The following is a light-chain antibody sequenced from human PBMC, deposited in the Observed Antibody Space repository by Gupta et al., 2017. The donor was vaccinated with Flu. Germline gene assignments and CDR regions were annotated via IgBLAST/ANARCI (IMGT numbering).Light chain of an antibody. Sequence: QSVLTQPPSVSGAPGQRVTISCTGTTSNIGTNYDVQWYQHLPETAPKLLIYGNFDRPSGVPDRFPGSKVGISASLAITGLQADDEADYYCQSFDSGLNAYVFGTGTKVTVL. J-gene: IGLJ1*01. CDR1: TSNIGTNYD. CDR2: GNF. V-gene: IGLV1-40*01. CDR3: QSFDSGLNAYV.